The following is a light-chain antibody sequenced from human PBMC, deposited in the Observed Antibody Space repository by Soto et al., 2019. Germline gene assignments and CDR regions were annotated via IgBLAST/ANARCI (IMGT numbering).Light chain of an antibody. CDR1: SGHSNYA. V-gene: IGLV4-69*01. CDR2: LNSNRSH. Sequence: QLVLTQSPSASASLGASVKLTCTLSSGHSNYAIAWLQQQPEKGPRYLMKLNSNRSHSKGDGIPDRFSCSSTGAERYLTISSLQSEDEADYYCQTWGTGPWVFGGGTKLTVL. J-gene: IGLJ3*02. CDR3: QTWGTGPWV.